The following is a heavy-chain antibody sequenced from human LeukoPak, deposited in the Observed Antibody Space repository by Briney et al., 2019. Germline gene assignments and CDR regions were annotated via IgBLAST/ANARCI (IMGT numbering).Heavy chain of an antibody. Sequence: GGSLRLSCAASGFTFSSYGMPWVRQAPGKGLEWVAVISYDGSNKYYADSVKGRFTISRDNSKNTLYLQMNSLRAEDTAVYYCAKEVGSSANPDYYYGMDVWGQGTTVTVSS. V-gene: IGHV3-30*18. CDR3: AKEVGSSANPDYYYGMDV. D-gene: IGHD6-6*01. CDR2: ISYDGSNK. CDR1: GFTFSSYG. J-gene: IGHJ6*02.